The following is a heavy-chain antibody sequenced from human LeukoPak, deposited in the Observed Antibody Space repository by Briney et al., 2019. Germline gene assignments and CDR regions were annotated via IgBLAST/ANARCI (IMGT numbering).Heavy chain of an antibody. CDR1: GGSISNYY. J-gene: IGHJ3*02. Sequence: PSETLSLTCTVSGGSISNYYWSWIRQPAGKGLEWIGRIYTSGTADYNPSLKSRVTMSVDTSKNQFSLRLSSVTAADTAVYYCARHWDIVATTYAFDIWGQGTMVTVSS. D-gene: IGHD5-12*01. V-gene: IGHV4-4*07. CDR3: ARHWDIVATTYAFDI. CDR2: IYTSGTA.